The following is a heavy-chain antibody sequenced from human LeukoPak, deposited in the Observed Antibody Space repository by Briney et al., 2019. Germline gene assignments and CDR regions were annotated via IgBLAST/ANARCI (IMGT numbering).Heavy chain of an antibody. D-gene: IGHD2-2*01. Sequence: ASVKVSCKASGYIFTDYYIHWVRQAPGQGHEWMGRINPNSGGTNFAQKFQARVTMTSDTSISTAYMEVSGLESDDTAVYYCARARYCYTTSCPLDYWGQGTLATVSS. CDR1: GYIFTDYY. V-gene: IGHV1-2*06. J-gene: IGHJ4*02. CDR3: ARARYCYTTSCPLDY. CDR2: INPNSGGT.